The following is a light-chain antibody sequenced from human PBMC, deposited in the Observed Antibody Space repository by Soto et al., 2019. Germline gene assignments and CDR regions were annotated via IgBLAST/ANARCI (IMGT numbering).Light chain of an antibody. CDR1: ETVNDN. Sequence: EIVLTQSPASLSLSPGERATFSCRASETVNDNLAWYHQKPGQPPRVLIYDASTRATGLPERFTGRGGGTEFTLTIDNLGPEDAGFYYCQQRADWPPFTFGQGTKLE. CDR3: QQRADWPPFT. V-gene: IGKV3-11*01. J-gene: IGKJ2*01. CDR2: DAS.